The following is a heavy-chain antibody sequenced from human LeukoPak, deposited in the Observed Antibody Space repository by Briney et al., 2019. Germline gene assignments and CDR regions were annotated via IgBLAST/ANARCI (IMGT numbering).Heavy chain of an antibody. J-gene: IGHJ4*02. CDR1: GFTFSSYS. CDR2: VRYDGTNK. V-gene: IGHV3-30*02. D-gene: IGHD3-22*01. Sequence: GGSLGLSCAASGFTFSSYSMSWVRQAPGKGLEWVAFVRYDGTNKYYADSVKGRFTISRDNSKNTLYLQMNSLRAEDTAVYYCAKDGSYYYDSSGYYYYMGYWGQGTLVTVSS. CDR3: AKDGSYYYDSSGYYYYMGY.